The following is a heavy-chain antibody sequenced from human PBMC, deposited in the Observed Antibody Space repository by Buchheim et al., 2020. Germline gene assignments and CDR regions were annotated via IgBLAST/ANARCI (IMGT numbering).Heavy chain of an antibody. CDR3: ARRGLWVGATSYWYFDL. J-gene: IGHJ2*01. V-gene: IGHV1-46*01. CDR2: INPSGGST. Sequence: QVQLVQSGAEVKKPGASVKVSCKASGYTFTSYYMHWVRQAPGQGLEWMGIINPSGGSTSYAQKFQGRVTMTRDTSTSTVYMELSSLRSEDTAVYYCARRGLWVGATSYWYFDLWGRGTL. CDR1: GYTFTSYY. D-gene: IGHD1-26*01.